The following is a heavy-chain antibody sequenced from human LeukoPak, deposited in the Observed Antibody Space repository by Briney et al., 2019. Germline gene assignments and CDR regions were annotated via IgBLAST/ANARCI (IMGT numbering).Heavy chain of an antibody. V-gene: IGHV1-2*02. CDR3: ARVFTTGGSGSSLHNWFDP. CDR2: INPNSGGT. CDR1: GYTFTGYY. Sequence: ASVKVSCKASGYTFTGYYMHWVRQAPGQGLEWMGWINPNSGGTNYAQKLQGRVTMTTDTSTSTAYMELRSLRSDDTAVYYCARVFTTGGSGSSLHNWFDPWGQGTLVTVSS. J-gene: IGHJ5*02. D-gene: IGHD3-10*01.